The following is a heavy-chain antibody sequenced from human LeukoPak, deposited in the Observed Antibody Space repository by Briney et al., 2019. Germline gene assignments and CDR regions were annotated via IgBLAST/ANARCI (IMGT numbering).Heavy chain of an antibody. J-gene: IGHJ4*02. Sequence: ASVKVSCTASGYTFTGYYMHWVRQAPGQGLEWMGWINPNSGGTNYAQKFQGRVTMTRDTSISTAYMELSRLRSDDTAVYYCARISSDIVPFDYWGQGTLVTVSS. CDR3: ARISSDIVPFDY. V-gene: IGHV1-2*02. CDR1: GYTFTGYY. D-gene: IGHD2-15*01. CDR2: INPNSGGT.